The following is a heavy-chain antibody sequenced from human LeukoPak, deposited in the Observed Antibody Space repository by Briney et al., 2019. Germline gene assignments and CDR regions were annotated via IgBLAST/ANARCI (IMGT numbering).Heavy chain of an antibody. Sequence: GGSLRLSCAASGFTFSSYAVSWVRQAPGKGLEWVSSISGSGGSTYSADSVRGRFTISRDNSKNTLYLQMNSLRAEDTALYYCAKDRSCTNDICHGDFDYWGQGTLVTVSS. CDR2: ISGSGGST. J-gene: IGHJ4*02. V-gene: IGHV3-23*01. CDR1: GFTFSSYA. CDR3: AKDRSCTNDICHGDFDY. D-gene: IGHD2-8*01.